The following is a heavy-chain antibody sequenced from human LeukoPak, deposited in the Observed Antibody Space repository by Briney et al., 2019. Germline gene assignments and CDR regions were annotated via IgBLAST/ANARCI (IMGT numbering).Heavy chain of an antibody. CDR2: IWDDGNNK. CDR1: GFSFSNHG. J-gene: IGHJ3*02. V-gene: IGHV3-33*01. CDR3: ARTAYYYDSSGYDDAFDI. D-gene: IGHD3-22*01. Sequence: GGSLRLSCAASGFSFSNHGMHWVRQAPGKRLEWVAVIWDDGNNKRYANSVNGRFTISRGNSENTLYLQMNGLTAEDTAMYYCARTAYYYDSSGYDDAFDIWGQGTMVTVSS.